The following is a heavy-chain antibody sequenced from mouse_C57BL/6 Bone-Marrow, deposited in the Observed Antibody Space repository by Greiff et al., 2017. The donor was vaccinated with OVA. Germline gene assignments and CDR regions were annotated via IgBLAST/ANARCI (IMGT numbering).Heavy chain of an antibody. V-gene: IGHV1-9*01. Sequence: VKLQESGAELMKPGASVKLSCKATGYTFTGYWIEWVKQRPGHGLEWIGEILPGSGSTNYNEKFKGKATFTADTSSNTAYMQLSSLTTEDSAIYYCAREGIYYGNYGGVYYYAMDYWGQGTSVTVSS. J-gene: IGHJ4*01. CDR3: AREGIYYGNYGGVYYYAMDY. D-gene: IGHD2-1*01. CDR1: GYTFTGYW. CDR2: ILPGSGST.